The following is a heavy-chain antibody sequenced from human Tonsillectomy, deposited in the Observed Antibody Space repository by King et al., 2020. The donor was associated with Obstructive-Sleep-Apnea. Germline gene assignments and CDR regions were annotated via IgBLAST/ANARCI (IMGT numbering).Heavy chain of an antibody. CDR1: GFTFSSYA. V-gene: IGHV3-30-3*01. Sequence: VQLVESGGGVVQPGRSLRLSCAASGFTFSSYAMHWVRQAPGKGLEWVAVISYDGSNKYYADSVKGRFTISRDNSKNTLYLQMNSLRAEDTAVYYCARDATTLTPYYYYGMDVWGQGTTVTVSS. D-gene: IGHD4-17*01. CDR3: ARDATTLTPYYYYGMDV. J-gene: IGHJ6*02. CDR2: ISYDGSNK.